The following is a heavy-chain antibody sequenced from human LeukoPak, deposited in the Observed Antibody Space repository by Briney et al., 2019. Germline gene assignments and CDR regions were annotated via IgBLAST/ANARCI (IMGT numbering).Heavy chain of an antibody. CDR2: IIPIFGTA. V-gene: IGHV1-69*13. D-gene: IGHD3-22*01. Sequence: ASVKVSCKASGDTFSSYAISWVRQAPGQGLEWMGGIIPIFGTANYAQKFQGRVTITADESTSTAYMELSSLRSEDTAVYCCARGDLHYYDSSGYPTATDFDYWGQGTLVTVSS. CDR3: ARGDLHYYDSSGYPTATDFDY. CDR1: GDTFSSYA. J-gene: IGHJ4*02.